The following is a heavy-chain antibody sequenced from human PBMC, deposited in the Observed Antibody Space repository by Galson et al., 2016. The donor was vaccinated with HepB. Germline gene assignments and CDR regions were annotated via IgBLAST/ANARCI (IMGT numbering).Heavy chain of an antibody. CDR3: PSHDDADWDY. D-gene: IGHD4-17*01. CDR2: IYHSGNT. J-gene: IGHJ4*02. V-gene: IGHV4-39*01. CDR1: GGSIRGSIYY. Sequence: SETLSLTCTVSGGSIRGSIYYWGWIRQPPGKGLEWIGSIYHSGNTYYSPSLSPSLKSRVTISVDTSKNQFSLKLRSVTAADTAVYYGPSHDDADWDYWGQGALVTVTP.